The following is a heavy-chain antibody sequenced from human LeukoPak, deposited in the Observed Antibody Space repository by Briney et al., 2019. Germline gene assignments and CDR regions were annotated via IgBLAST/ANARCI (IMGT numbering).Heavy chain of an antibody. J-gene: IGHJ4*02. Sequence: SETLSLTCTVSGGSISSYYWSWIRQPPGKGLEWIGNIYYGENTYYNPSLKSRVTISIDTSNNQFYLKLSSLTAADTAVYYCARRDDSSGYHKIFDYWGQGTLVTVSS. CDR3: ARRDDSSGYHKIFDY. CDR2: IYYGENT. CDR1: GGSISSYY. V-gene: IGHV4-59*04. D-gene: IGHD3-22*01.